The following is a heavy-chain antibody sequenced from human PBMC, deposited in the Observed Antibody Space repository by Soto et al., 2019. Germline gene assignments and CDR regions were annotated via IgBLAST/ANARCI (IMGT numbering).Heavy chain of an antibody. CDR2: IYYSGST. D-gene: IGHD3-10*01. Sequence: QVQLQESGPGLMKPSQTLSLTCTVSGGSISSGDYYWSWIRQPPGKGLEWIGYIYYSGSTYYNPSLKSRVTISVDTSKNQFSLKLSSVTAADTAVYYCARDQGGWFGELLYWGHGTLVTVSS. CDR3: ARDQGGWFGELLY. J-gene: IGHJ4*01. V-gene: IGHV4-30-4*01. CDR1: GGSISSGDYY.